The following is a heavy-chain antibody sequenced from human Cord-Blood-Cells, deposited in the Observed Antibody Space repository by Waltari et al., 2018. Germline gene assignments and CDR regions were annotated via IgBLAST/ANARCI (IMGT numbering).Heavy chain of an antibody. CDR1: GGSISSSSYY. V-gene: IGHV4-39*01. CDR2: IYYSGIT. D-gene: IGHD6-6*01. Sequence: QLQLQESGPGLVKPSETLSLTCTVSGGSISSSSYYWGWIRQPPGKGLEWIGIIYYSGITYYNPSLKSRVTISVDTSKNQFSLKLSSVTAADTAVYYCARRRSSSSWYFDLWGRGTLVTVSS. J-gene: IGHJ2*01. CDR3: ARRRSSSSWYFDL.